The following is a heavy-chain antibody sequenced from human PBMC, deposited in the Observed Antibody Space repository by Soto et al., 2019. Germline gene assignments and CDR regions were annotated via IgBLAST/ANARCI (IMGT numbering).Heavy chain of an antibody. V-gene: IGHV3-7*04. D-gene: IGHD1-1*01. CDR1: RFSFSSAW. J-gene: IGHJ4*02. CDR3: SRNRAYNALDY. Sequence: EVYLEESGGGLVQPGGSLRLSCVASRFSFSSAWMTWVRLAPGDGLEWVATIKPDGSYIDSSASMKGRFTVSRDNAKNSLYLQINSLRAEDTAVYYCSRNRAYNALDYWGQGTLVTVSS. CDR2: IKPDGSYI.